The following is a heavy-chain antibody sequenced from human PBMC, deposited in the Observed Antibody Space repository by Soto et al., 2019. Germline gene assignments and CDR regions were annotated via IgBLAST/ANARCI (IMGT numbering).Heavy chain of an antibody. V-gene: IGHV4-59*08. CDR2: IYYAGTT. Sequence: QVQLQESGPGLVKPSETLSLTCTVSGGSISNDYWGWFRRHPGKRLEWIGYIYYAGTTSYNPSLKSRVSISLETSKKQFSLRLTSVTAAVTAVYYCARLGGYYQAFDQWGPGTLVSVSS. CDR3: ARLGGYYQAFDQ. D-gene: IGHD3-3*01. J-gene: IGHJ4*02. CDR1: GGSISNDY.